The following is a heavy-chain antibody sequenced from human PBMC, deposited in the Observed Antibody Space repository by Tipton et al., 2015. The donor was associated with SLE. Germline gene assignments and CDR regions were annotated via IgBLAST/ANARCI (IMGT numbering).Heavy chain of an antibody. Sequence: QSGAEVKKPGAPVKVSCKASGYTFTSYGISWVRQAPGQGLEWMGWISAYNGNTNYAQKLQGRVTMTTDTSTSTAYMELRSLRSDDTAVYYCARALGYYDSSGHFDYWGQGTLVTVSS. CDR3: ARALGYYDSSGHFDY. CDR2: ISAYNGNT. D-gene: IGHD3-22*01. V-gene: IGHV1-18*01. CDR1: GYTFTSYG. J-gene: IGHJ4*02.